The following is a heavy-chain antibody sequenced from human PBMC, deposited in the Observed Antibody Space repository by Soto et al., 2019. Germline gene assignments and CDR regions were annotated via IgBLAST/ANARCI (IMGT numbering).Heavy chain of an antibody. D-gene: IGHD6-19*01. CDR1: GYTFTSYD. CDR3: ARDHSSGWYGPYYYYGMDV. Sequence: QVQLVQSGAEVMKPGASVKVSCKASGYTFTSYDINWVRQATGQGLEWMGWMNPNSGNTGYAQKFQGRVTMTRNTSISTAYMELSSLRSEDTAVYYCARDHSSGWYGPYYYYGMDVWGQGTTVTVSS. V-gene: IGHV1-8*01. J-gene: IGHJ6*02. CDR2: MNPNSGNT.